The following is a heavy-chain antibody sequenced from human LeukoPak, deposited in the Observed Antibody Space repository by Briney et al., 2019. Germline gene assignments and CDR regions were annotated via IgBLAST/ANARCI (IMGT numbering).Heavy chain of an antibody. CDR3: AKDRGPYYYGSGSANFDY. J-gene: IGHJ4*02. CDR2: ISGSGSGT. CDR1: GFTFSSYG. V-gene: IGHV3-23*01. D-gene: IGHD3-10*01. Sequence: GGSLRLSCAASGFTFSSYGMSWVRQAPGKGLEWVSAISGSGSGTYYADSVKGRFTISRDNSKNTLYLQMNSLRAEDTAVYYCAKDRGPYYYGSGSANFDYWGQGTLVTVSS.